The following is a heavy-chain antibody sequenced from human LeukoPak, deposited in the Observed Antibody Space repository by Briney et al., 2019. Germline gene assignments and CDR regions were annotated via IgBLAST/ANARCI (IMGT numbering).Heavy chain of an antibody. CDR1: GGSISSGSYY. Sequence: SETLSLTCTVSGGSISSGSYYWGWIRQPPGKGLEWIGTISYRGSTYSNSSLKSRVTISVDTSKNQFSLKLSSVTAADTAVFYCARFGTDWNSSGGTHVDFLDTWGQGTMVTVSS. CDR2: ISYRGST. V-gene: IGHV4-39*01. CDR3: ARFGTDWNSSGGTHVDFLDT. J-gene: IGHJ3*02. D-gene: IGHD1-7*01.